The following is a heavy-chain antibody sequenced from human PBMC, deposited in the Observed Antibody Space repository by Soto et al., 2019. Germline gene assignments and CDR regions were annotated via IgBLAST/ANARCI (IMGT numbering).Heavy chain of an antibody. CDR2: ISGSGGST. D-gene: IGHD3-3*01. Sequence: GGSLRLSCAASGFTFSSYAMSWVRQAPGKGLEWVSAISGSGGSTYYADSVKGRFTISRDNSKNTLYLQMNSLRAEDTAVYYCAKGGFTYYDFWSGYPRGYWGQGTLVTVSS. CDR3: AKGGFTYYDFWSGYPRGY. CDR1: GFTFSSYA. V-gene: IGHV3-23*01. J-gene: IGHJ4*02.